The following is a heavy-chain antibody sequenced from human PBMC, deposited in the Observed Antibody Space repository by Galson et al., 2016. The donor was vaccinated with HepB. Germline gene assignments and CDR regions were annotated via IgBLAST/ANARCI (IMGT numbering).Heavy chain of an antibody. CDR3: ARDEGYYGMDV. V-gene: IGHV4-28*03. CDR2: IYHFGST. J-gene: IGHJ6*02. CDR1: GDSISSSNW. Sequence: SETLSLTCAVSGDSISSSNWWSWIRQHPVKGLEWIATIYHFGSTYYNPSLQSRVTISVDTSKNQFYLRLTSLTAADTAVYFCARDEGYYGMDVWGQGTTVIVSS.